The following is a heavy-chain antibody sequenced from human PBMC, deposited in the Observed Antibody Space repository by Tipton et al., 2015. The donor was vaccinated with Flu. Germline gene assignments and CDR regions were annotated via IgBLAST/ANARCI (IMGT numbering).Heavy chain of an antibody. V-gene: IGHV3-53*01. D-gene: IGHD7-27*01. CDR2: IYSGGST. Sequence: VQLVQSGGGLIQPGGSLRLSCAASGFAVSSNYMSWVRQAPGKGLEWVSVIYSGGSTYYADSVKGRLTISRDNSKNTLYLQMNSLRAEDTAVYFCARERTGDSGYYFDHGGQGTRVTVSS. CDR3: ARERTGDSGYYFDH. CDR1: GFAVSSNY. J-gene: IGHJ4*02.